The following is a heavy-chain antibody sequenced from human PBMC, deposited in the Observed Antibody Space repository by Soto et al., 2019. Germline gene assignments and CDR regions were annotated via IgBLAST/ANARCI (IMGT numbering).Heavy chain of an antibody. D-gene: IGHD4-17*01. CDR1: GGTFSSYT. CDR3: ASAKLNTVTENWFDP. Sequence: QVQLVQSGAEVKKPGSSVKVSCKASGGTFSSYTISWVRQAPGQGLEWMGRIIPILGIANYAQKFQGRVTITADNSTSTAYMELSSLRSEDTAVYYCASAKLNTVTENWFDPWGQGTLVTVSS. V-gene: IGHV1-69*02. J-gene: IGHJ5*02. CDR2: IIPILGIA.